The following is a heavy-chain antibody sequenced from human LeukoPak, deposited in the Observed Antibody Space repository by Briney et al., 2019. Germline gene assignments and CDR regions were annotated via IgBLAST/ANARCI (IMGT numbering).Heavy chain of an antibody. V-gene: IGHV3-23*01. CDR2: IVGSGDYT. CDR1: GFTFSGYI. CDR3: AKDSTIFGANTHFDY. D-gene: IGHD3-3*01. J-gene: IGHJ4*02. Sequence: PGGSLRLSCAASGFTFSGYIMNWVRQAPGKGLEWVSAIVGSGDYTYYADSVKGRFTISRDNSKNTLYLHMNSLRVEDTALYYCAKDSTIFGANTHFDYWGQGTPVTVSS.